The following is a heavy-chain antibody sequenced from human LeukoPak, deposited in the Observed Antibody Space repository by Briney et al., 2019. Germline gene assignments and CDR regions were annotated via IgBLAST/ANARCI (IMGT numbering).Heavy chain of an antibody. CDR3: ARLVQRPDYASYYEYDGLDV. J-gene: IGHJ6*02. V-gene: IGHV1-3*01. CDR2: VNGANGNT. CDR1: GYIFTGYA. D-gene: IGHD4-17*01. Sequence: ASVKVSCKASGYIFTGYAIHWVRQAPGQRLEWMGWVNGANGNTKYSQKFQGRVTISRDTSATTAYMELSSLRSEDTAVYYCARLVQRPDYASYYEYDGLDVWGQGTTVTVSS.